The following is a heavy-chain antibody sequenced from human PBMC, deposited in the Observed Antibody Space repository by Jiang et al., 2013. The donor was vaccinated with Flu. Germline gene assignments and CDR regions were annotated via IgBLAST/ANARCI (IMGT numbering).Heavy chain of an antibody. CDR3: ARDPTQATDYGDYPPQDENYYGMDV. D-gene: IGHD4-17*01. V-gene: IGHV3-48*01. CDR2: ISSSSSTI. J-gene: IGHJ6*02. Sequence: QLVEVWGRRWYSLGGPVRLSCAASGFTFSSYSMNWVRQAPGKGLEWVSYISSSSSTIYYADSVKGRFTISRDNAKNSLYLQMNSLRAEDTAVYYCARDPTQATDYGDYPPQDENYYGMDVWGQGTTVTVSS. CDR1: GFTFSSYS.